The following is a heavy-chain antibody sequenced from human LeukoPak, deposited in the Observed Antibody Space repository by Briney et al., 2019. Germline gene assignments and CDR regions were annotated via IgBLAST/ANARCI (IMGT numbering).Heavy chain of an antibody. CDR3: ATPGGLDSNYIFDY. CDR1: GYTFTGCY. D-gene: IGHD4-11*01. V-gene: IGHV1-2*02. CDR2: VNPNSGGT. Sequence: ASVKVSCKASGYTFTGCYMHCVRQAPGQGLEWLGWVNPNSGGTNYAQKFQGRVTMTRDTSISTAYMELSRLRSDDTAVYYCATPGGLDSNYIFDYWGQGTLVTVSS. J-gene: IGHJ4*02.